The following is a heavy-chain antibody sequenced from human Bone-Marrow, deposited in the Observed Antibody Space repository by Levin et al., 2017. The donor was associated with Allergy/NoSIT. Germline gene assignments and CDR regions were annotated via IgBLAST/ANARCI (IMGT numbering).Heavy chain of an antibody. Sequence: MSSETLSLTCTVSGGSISSGSYYWSWIRQPAGKGLEWIGRTYTSGSTNYNPSLKSRVTISVDTSKNQFSLKLSSVTVADTAVYFCARGRYSGYESLFFFDYWGQGALVTVSS. CDR2: TYTSGST. D-gene: IGHD5-12*01. CDR1: GGSISSGSYY. CDR3: ARGRYSGYESLFFFDY. V-gene: IGHV4-61*02. J-gene: IGHJ4*02.